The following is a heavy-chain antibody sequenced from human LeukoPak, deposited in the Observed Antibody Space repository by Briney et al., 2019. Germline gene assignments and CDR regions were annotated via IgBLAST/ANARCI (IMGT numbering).Heavy chain of an antibody. CDR1: GFTVSSNY. Sequence: PGGSLRLSCAASGFTVSSNYMSWVRQAPGKGLEWVSVIYSGGSTYYADSVKGRFTISRDNSKNTLYLQMNSLRAEDTAVYYWARVGGYMVRGVILWGQGTLVTVSS. CDR2: IYSGGST. J-gene: IGHJ4*02. V-gene: IGHV3-53*01. CDR3: ARVGGYMVRGVIL. D-gene: IGHD3-10*01.